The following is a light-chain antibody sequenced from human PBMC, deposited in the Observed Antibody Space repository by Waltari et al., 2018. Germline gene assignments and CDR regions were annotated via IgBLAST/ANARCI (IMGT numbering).Light chain of an antibody. CDR2: KES. CDR3: QQYNSDQYT. V-gene: IGKV1-5*03. CDR1: QSINTW. Sequence: DIQMTQSPSTLSASIGDRVTITCRASQSINTWLAWYQHRPGKAPKLLIQKESFLQSGVPSRFSGSESGTEFTLTINSLQPDDLATYHCQQYNSDQYTFGQGTKLEIK. J-gene: IGKJ2*01.